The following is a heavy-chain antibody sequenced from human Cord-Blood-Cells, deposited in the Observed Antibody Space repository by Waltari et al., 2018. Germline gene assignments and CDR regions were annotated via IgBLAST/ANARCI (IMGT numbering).Heavy chain of an antibody. J-gene: IGHJ3*02. CDR3: AKDPYDILTGYYIAFDI. CDR1: GFTFSSYA. V-gene: IGHV3-23*01. Sequence: EVQLLESGGGLGQPGGSLRLSCAASGFTFSSYAMSWVRQAPGKGLEWVSAISGSGGSTYYADSVKGRFTISRDNSKNTLYLQMNSLRAEDTAVYYCAKDPYDILTGYYIAFDIWGQGTMVTVSS. D-gene: IGHD3-9*01. CDR2: ISGSGGST.